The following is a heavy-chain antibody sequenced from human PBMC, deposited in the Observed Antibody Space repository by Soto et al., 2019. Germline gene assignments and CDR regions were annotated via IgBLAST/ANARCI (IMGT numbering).Heavy chain of an antibody. CDR2: IYTSGST. Sequence: TSETLSLTCTVSGGSISSYYWSWIRQPAGKGLEWIGRIYTSGSTNYNPSLKSRVTMSVDTSKKQFYLKLSSVTAADTAVDSCAREAGGSGGSWGNWFDPWGQGTLVTVSS. V-gene: IGHV4-4*07. J-gene: IGHJ5*02. CDR1: GGSISSYY. CDR3: AREAGGSGGSWGNWFDP. D-gene: IGHD2-15*01.